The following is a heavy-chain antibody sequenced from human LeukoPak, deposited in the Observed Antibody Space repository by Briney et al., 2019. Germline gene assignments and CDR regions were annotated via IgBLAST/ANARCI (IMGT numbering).Heavy chain of an antibody. CDR2: IYHSGST. J-gene: IGHJ3*02. V-gene: IGHV4-30-2*01. D-gene: IGHD3-9*01. Sequence: PSETLSLTCTVSGGSISSGGYYWSWIRQPPGKGLEWIGYIYHSGSTYYNPSLKSRVTISVDRSKNQFSLKLSSVAAADTAVYYCARAETYYDILTGYGAPHDAFDIWGQGTMVTVSS. CDR3: ARAETYYDILTGYGAPHDAFDI. CDR1: GGSISSGGYY.